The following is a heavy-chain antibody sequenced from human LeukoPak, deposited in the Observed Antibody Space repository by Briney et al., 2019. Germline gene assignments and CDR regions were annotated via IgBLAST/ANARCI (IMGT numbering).Heavy chain of an antibody. J-gene: IGHJ3*02. CDR1: GGSIYSRSYY. Sequence: PSETLSLTCTVSGGSIYSRSYYWGWVRQPPGRGLEWIGSMYYKGETYLNPSLKSRVTISHTSKNQFSLKLSSVTAADTAVYYCASARLGYCSGGSCYSDAFDIWGQGTMVTVSS. CDR3: ASARLGYCSGGSCYSDAFDI. CDR2: MYYKGET. V-gene: IGHV4-39*07. D-gene: IGHD2-15*01.